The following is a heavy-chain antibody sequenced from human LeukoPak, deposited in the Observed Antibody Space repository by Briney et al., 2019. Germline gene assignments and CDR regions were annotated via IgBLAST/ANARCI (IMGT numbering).Heavy chain of an antibody. V-gene: IGHV4-34*01. Sequence: SETLSLTCAVYGGSFSGYYWSWIRQPPGKGLEWIGEINHSGSTNYNPSLKSRVTISIDTSKNQISLRLSSVTAADTAVYYCARRPLGGIDYWGQGTLVTVSS. J-gene: IGHJ4*02. D-gene: IGHD3-16*01. CDR2: INHSGST. CDR1: GGSFSGYY. CDR3: ARRPLGGIDY.